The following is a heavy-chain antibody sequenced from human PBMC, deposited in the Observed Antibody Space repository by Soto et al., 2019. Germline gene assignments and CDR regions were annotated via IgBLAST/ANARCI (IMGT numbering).Heavy chain of an antibody. V-gene: IGHV4-4*02. Sequence: XEALSVSCAVSGGSLTSNKWWTWVRQPPGHGLEWIGEIYRTGSTNYNPSLKSRVTISLDKSENQFSLKVTSLTAADTAVYYCESRDPGTSVDDWGQGTLVTVSS. J-gene: IGHJ4*02. CDR3: ESRDPGTSVDD. D-gene: IGHD1-7*01. CDR1: GGSLTSNKW. CDR2: IYRTGST.